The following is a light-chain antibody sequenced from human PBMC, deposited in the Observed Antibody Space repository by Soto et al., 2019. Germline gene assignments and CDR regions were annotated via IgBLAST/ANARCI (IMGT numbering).Light chain of an antibody. V-gene: IGKV3-20*01. CDR1: QSVSSSY. CDR3: QQYGSSPPAYT. Sequence: EIVLTQSPGTLSLSPGERATLSCRASQSVSSSYLAWYQQKPGLAPRLLIYGASSRATGIPDRFSGSGSGTDFTLTISRLEPEDFAVYYCQQYGSSPPAYTFGQGTKLEIK. CDR2: GAS. J-gene: IGKJ2*01.